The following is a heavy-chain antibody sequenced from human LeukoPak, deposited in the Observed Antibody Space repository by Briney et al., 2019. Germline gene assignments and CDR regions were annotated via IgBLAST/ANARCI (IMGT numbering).Heavy chain of an antibody. CDR3: ARRGGYEHFDY. J-gene: IGHJ4*02. CDR2: IYPGDSDT. Sequence: GESLKISCKGSGYSFTNYWIGWVRQMPGKGLEGMGIIYPGDSDTRYSPSFQGHVTISANESISAAYLQWSSLKASDTAMYYCARRGGYEHFDYWGPGTLVTVSS. V-gene: IGHV5-51*01. CDR1: GYSFTNYW. D-gene: IGHD5-12*01.